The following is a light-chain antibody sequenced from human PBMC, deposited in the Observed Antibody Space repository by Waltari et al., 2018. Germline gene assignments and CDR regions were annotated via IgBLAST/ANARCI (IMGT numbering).Light chain of an antibody. J-gene: IGLJ3*02. CDR2: EVS. CDR1: SSDVGGYNY. CDR3: SSYTSSATWV. V-gene: IGLV2-14*01. Sequence: QSALTQPASVSGSPGQSITISCTGTSSDVGGYNYVSWYQHHPGKAPKLIIYEVSKWPSGASNRFSGSKSGNTASLTIPGLQAEDEADYYCSSYTSSATWVFGGGTKLTVL.